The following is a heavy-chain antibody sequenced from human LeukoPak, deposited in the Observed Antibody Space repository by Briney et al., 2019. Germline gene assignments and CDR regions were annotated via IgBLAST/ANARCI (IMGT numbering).Heavy chain of an antibody. CDR3: ARVSTTVTRNDY. CDR2: ISAYNGNT. D-gene: IGHD4-17*01. Sequence: ASVKVSCKASGYTFTSYGISWVRQAPGQGLEWMGWISAYNGNTNYAQKLQGRGTMTTDTSTSTAYMELRSLRSDDTAVYYCARVSTTVTRNDYWGQGTLVTVSS. CDR1: GYTFTSYG. J-gene: IGHJ4*02. V-gene: IGHV1-18*01.